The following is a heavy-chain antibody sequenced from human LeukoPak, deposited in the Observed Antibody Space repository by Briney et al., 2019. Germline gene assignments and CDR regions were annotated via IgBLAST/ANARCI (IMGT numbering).Heavy chain of an antibody. J-gene: IGHJ6*03. CDR2: IAGSGDSS. D-gene: IGHD2-2*01. Sequence: GGSLRLSCAASGITFTSYAMTWVRQAPGKGLEWVSSIAGSGDSSFYADSVKGRFVISRDNAKNSLYLQMNSLRAEDTAVYYCARVAVIYQYYMDVWGKGTTVTVSS. CDR3: ARVAVIYQYYMDV. CDR1: GITFTSYA. V-gene: IGHV3-23*01.